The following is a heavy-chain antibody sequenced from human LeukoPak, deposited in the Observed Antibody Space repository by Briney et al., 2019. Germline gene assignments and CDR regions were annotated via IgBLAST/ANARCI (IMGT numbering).Heavy chain of an antibody. J-gene: IGHJ6*02. D-gene: IGHD2-2*01. CDR2: INPNSGGT. Sequence: GASVKVSCKASGYTFTGYYMHWVRQAPGQGLEWMGWINPNSGGTNYAQKFQGRVTMTRDTSISTAYMELSRLRSDDTAVYYCARDGSEDIVVVPANHYYYGMDVWGQGTTVTVSS. CDR3: ARDGSEDIVVVPANHYYYGMDV. V-gene: IGHV1-2*02. CDR1: GYTFTGYY.